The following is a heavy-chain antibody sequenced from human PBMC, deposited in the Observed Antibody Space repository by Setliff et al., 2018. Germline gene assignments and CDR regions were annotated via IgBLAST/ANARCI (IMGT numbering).Heavy chain of an antibody. Sequence: SETLSLTCTVSDGSLSTYYWSWIRQPPGKGLEFIGYVYHSGTANYSPSLRSRLTISVDTSKNQFSLKLRSVTAADTAVYYRARGGTFRYFDFWGQGAPVTVSS. D-gene: IGHD5-12*01. V-gene: IGHV4-59*01. CDR3: ARGGTFRYFDF. CDR1: DGSLSTYY. CDR2: VYHSGTA. J-gene: IGHJ4*02.